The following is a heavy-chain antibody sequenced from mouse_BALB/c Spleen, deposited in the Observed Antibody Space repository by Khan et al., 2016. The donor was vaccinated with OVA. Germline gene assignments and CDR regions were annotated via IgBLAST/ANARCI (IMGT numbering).Heavy chain of an antibody. CDR1: GFTFTSYY. Sequence: QVQLQQSGAELVKPGASVKLSCKAPGFTFTSYYMYWVKQRPGQGLEWIGEFNPSNGDTNFNEKFKSKATLTVDRSSSTAYMQLSSLTSEDSAVYYCTRSGYGSFAYWGQGTLVTVSA. V-gene: IGHV1S81*02. D-gene: IGHD2-1*01. J-gene: IGHJ3*01. CDR3: TRSGYGSFAY. CDR2: FNPSNGDT.